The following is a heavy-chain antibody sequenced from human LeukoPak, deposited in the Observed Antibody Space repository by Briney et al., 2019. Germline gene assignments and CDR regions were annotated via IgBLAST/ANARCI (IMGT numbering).Heavy chain of an antibody. Sequence: ASVKVSCKASGGTFSSYAISWVRQAPGQGLEWMGGIIPILGIANYAQKFQGRVTITADKSTSTAYMELSSLRSEDTAVYYCARSVGATSLDYWGQGTLVTVSS. V-gene: IGHV1-69*10. CDR3: ARSVGATSLDY. CDR1: GGTFSSYA. CDR2: IIPILGIA. J-gene: IGHJ4*02. D-gene: IGHD1-26*01.